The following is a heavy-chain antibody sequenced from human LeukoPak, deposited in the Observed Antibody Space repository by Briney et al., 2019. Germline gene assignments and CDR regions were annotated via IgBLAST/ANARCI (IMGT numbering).Heavy chain of an antibody. J-gene: IGHJ5*02. Sequence: KASETLSLTCTVSGGSISSYYWSWIRQPPGKGLEWIGYIYYSGSTNYNPSLKSRVTISVDTSKNQFSLKLSSVTAADTAVYYCARGIVAALSSSHNWFDPWGQGTLVTVSS. CDR3: ARGIVAALSSSHNWFDP. CDR2: IYYSGST. CDR1: GGSISSYY. D-gene: IGHD3-16*02. V-gene: IGHV4-59*01.